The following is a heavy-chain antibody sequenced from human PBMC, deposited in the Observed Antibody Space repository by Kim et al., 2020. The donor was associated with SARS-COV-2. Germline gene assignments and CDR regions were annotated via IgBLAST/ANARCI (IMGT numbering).Heavy chain of an antibody. J-gene: IGHJ5*02. Sequence: GESLKISCKASEYSFTSYWIGWVRQLPGKGLEWMGAIYPDDSDTRYSPSFQGQVSISADKSITTAYLHWSSLKDSDTAMYYCARGRGESGGRNWFDPWGQGTLVTVSS. CDR2: IYPDDSDT. V-gene: IGHV5-51*01. CDR3: ARGRGESGGRNWFDP. CDR1: EYSFTSYW. D-gene: IGHD3-16*01.